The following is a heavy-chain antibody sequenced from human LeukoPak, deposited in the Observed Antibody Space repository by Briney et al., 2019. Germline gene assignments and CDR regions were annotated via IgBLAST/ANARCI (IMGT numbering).Heavy chain of an antibody. V-gene: IGHV4-34*01. CDR2: INHSGST. Sequence: SETLSLTCAVYGGSFSGYYWSWIRQPLGKGLEWIGEINHSGSTNYNPSLKSRVTISVDTSKNQFSLKLSSVTAADTAVYYCARRPAVVWSDPWGQGTLVTVSS. CDR1: GGSFSGYY. D-gene: IGHD6-19*01. CDR3: ARRPAVVWSDP. J-gene: IGHJ5*02.